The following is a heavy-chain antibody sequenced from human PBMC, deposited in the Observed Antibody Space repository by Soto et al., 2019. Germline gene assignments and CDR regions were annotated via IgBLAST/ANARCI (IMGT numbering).Heavy chain of an antibody. J-gene: IGHJ3*02. CDR1: GGSFSGYY. V-gene: IGHV4-34*01. CDR2: INHSGST. Sequence: SETLSLTCAVYGGSFSGYYWSWIRQPPGKGLEWIGEINHSGSTNYNPSLKSRVTISVDTSKNQFSLKLSSVTAADTAVYYCALTTVTHHDAFDTWGQGTMVTVSS. CDR3: ALTTVTHHDAFDT. D-gene: IGHD4-17*01.